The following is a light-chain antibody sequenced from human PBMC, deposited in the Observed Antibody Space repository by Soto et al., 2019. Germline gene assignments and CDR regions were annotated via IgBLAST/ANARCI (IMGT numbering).Light chain of an antibody. J-gene: IGLJ2*01. Sequence: QSVLTQPPSVSAAPGQKVTISCSGSSSNIGNNYVSWYQQLPGTAPKLLIYDNNKRPSGIPDRFSGSKSGTSATLGITGLQTGAEADYYCGTWDSSLSVVVFGGGTKGTV. CDR2: DNN. CDR1: SSNIGNNY. V-gene: IGLV1-51*01. CDR3: GTWDSSLSVVV.